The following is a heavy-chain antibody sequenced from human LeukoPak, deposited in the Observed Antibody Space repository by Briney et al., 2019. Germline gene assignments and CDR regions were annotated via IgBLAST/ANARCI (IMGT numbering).Heavy chain of an antibody. CDR2: ISGSGGST. J-gene: IGHJ4*02. V-gene: IGHV3-23*01. Sequence: GGSLRLSCAASGFTFSSYDMSWVRQAPGKGLEWVSAISGSGGSTYYADSVKGRFTISRDNSKNTLYLQMNSLSAEDTAVYYCAKDPMTTVTTGWLWGQGTLVTVSS. CDR1: GFTFSSYD. D-gene: IGHD4-17*01. CDR3: AKDPMTTVTTGWL.